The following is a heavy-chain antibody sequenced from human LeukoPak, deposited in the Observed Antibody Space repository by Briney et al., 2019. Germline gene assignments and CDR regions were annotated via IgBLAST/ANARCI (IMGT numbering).Heavy chain of an antibody. J-gene: IGHJ6*02. CDR1: GFAFSTYG. D-gene: IGHD3-10*01. Sequence: PGGSLRLSCAASGFAFSTYGMYWVRQAPGKGLEWVAYIRYDGSTKYYADSVKGRFTISRDNSKNTLYLQMNSLRTEDTAVYYCAKGFYYYGSGSHSVPGYYYYYGMDVWGQGTTVTVSS. V-gene: IGHV3-30*02. CDR2: IRYDGSTK. CDR3: AKGFYYYGSGSHSVPGYYYYYGMDV.